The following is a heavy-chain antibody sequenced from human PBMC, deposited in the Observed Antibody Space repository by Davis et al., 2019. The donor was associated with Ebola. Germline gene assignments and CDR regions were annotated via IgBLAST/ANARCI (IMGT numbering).Heavy chain of an antibody. CDR2: ISSSSSYI. V-gene: IGHV3-21*01. D-gene: IGHD1-26*01. J-gene: IGHJ4*02. CDR3: ARDWWEQGSFDY. CDR1: GFTFGSSA. Sequence: PGGSLRLSCVASGFTFGSSAMSWVRQAPGKGLEWVSSISSSSSYIYYADSVKGRFTISRDNSKNTLYLQMNSLRAEDTAVYYCARDWWEQGSFDYWGQGTLVTVSS.